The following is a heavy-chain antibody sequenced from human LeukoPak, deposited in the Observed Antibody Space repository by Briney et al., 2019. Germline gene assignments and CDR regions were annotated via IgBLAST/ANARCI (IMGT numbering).Heavy chain of an antibody. CDR2: VYSGGNT. Sequence: GGSLRLSCAVSGFIVSSNYMSWVRQAPGKGLEWVSIVYSGGNTYCADSVKGRFTISRDNSKNTLYLQMNSLRAEDTAVYYCARDDGQGGPFDYWGPETLVTVSS. CDR1: GFIVSSNY. CDR3: ARDDGQGGPFDY. J-gene: IGHJ4*02. D-gene: IGHD3-16*01. V-gene: IGHV3-53*01.